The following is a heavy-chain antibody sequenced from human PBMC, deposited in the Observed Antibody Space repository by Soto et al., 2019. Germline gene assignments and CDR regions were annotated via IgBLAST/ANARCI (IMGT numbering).Heavy chain of an antibody. Sequence: QLQLQESGPGPVKPSETLSLTCTVSGGSISSRVYYWGWIRQPPGKGLEWIGTIYYSGSTYYNPSLKSRVTISVDTSKNQFSLKLSSVTAADTAVYYCATSNWFDPWGQGTLVTVSS. J-gene: IGHJ5*02. CDR2: IYYSGST. CDR3: ATSNWFDP. CDR1: GGSISSRVYY. V-gene: IGHV4-39*01.